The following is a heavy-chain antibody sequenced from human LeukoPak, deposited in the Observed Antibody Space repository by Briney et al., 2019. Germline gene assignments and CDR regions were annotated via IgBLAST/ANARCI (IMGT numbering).Heavy chain of an antibody. D-gene: IGHD3-10*01. V-gene: IGHV4-34*01. CDR2: INHSGST. CDR1: GGSFSGYY. CDR3: ARVEYYYGSGSYLYYMDV. J-gene: IGHJ6*03. Sequence: SETLSLTCAVYGGSFSGYYWSWIRQPPGKGLEWIGEINHSGSTNYNPSLKSRVTISVDTSKNQFSLKLSSVTAADTAVYYCARVEYYYGSGSYLYYMDVWGKGTTVTISS.